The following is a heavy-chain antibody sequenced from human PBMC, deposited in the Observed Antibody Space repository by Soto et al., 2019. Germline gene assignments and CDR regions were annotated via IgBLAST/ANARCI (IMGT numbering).Heavy chain of an antibody. CDR1: GDSVSNNGAT. D-gene: IGHD1-26*01. V-gene: IGHV6-1*01. CDR2: AYYRSRWQY. Sequence: QTLSLTCAICGDSVSNNGATWNWIRQSPSRGLEWLGRAYYRSRWQYDYAPSVRSRITINPDTSKNQFSLHLSSVTPEDTAVYYCARDPPDFNSGFDSWGQGSLVTVSS. J-gene: IGHJ4*02. CDR3: ARDPPDFNSGFDS.